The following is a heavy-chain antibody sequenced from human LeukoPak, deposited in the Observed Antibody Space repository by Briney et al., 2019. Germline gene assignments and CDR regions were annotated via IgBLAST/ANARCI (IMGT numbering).Heavy chain of an antibody. CDR3: ARLREIPVFGVVTKSTSYFDY. CDR2: IKQDRSEK. Sequence: GGSLRLSCAASGFTFSSYWMSWVRQAPGKGLEWVANIKQDRSEKYYVDSVKGRFTISRDNAKNSLYLQMNSLRAEDTAVYYCARLREIPVFGVVTKSTSYFDYWGQGTLSPSPQ. J-gene: IGHJ4*02. D-gene: IGHD3-3*01. CDR1: GFTFSSYW. V-gene: IGHV3-7*01.